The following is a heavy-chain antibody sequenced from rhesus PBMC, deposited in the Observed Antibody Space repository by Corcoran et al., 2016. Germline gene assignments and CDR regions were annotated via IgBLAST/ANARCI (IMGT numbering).Heavy chain of an antibody. Sequence: QLQVQESGPGLVKPSETLSVTCAVSGPSIPSHYWGWIRQPPGKGLEWIARFSGSGSNAYYNPSLMSRVTLSVDTSKNQVSLNLISVTAADTAVYYCGRYIVSVGNFDYWGQGVLVTVSS. D-gene: IGHD1-44*01. V-gene: IGHV4-169*01. CDR1: GPSIPSHY. CDR2: FSGSGSNA. J-gene: IGHJ4*01. CDR3: GRYIVSVGNFDY.